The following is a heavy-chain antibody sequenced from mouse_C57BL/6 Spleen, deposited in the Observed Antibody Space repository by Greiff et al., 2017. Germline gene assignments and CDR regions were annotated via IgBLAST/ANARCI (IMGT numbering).Heavy chain of an antibody. CDR2: IDPANGNT. J-gene: IGHJ4*01. Sequence: VQLKESVAELVRPGASVKLSCTASGFNIKNTYMHWVKQRPEQGLEWIGRIDPANGNTKYAPKFQGKATITADTSSNTAYLQLSSLTSEDTAIYYCARNFITTVVATRAMDYWGQGTSVTVSS. D-gene: IGHD1-1*01. V-gene: IGHV14-3*01. CDR3: ARNFITTVVATRAMDY. CDR1: GFNIKNTY.